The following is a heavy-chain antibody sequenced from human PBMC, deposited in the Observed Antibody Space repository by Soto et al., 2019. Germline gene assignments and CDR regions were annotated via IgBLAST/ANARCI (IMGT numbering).Heavy chain of an antibody. CDR3: VREAYIGYGHAIDH. CDR1: GATISTYY. V-gene: IGHV4-59*01. CDR2: NYHSGTT. J-gene: IGHJ4*02. D-gene: IGHD5-12*01. Sequence: SETLSLTCAVSGATISTYYWSWIRQPPGKGLEWIGYNYHSGTTNYNPSLKSRVTISVDTSKNQFSLRLASVTAADTAIYYCVREAYIGYGHAIDHWGQGILVTVSS.